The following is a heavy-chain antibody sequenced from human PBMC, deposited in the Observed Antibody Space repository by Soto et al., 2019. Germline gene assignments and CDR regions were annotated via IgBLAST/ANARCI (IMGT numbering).Heavy chain of an antibody. Sequence: SGGSLRLSCAASGFTFSSYGMHWVRQAPGKGLEWVAVIWYDGSNKYYADSVKGRFTISRDNSKNTLYLQMNSLRAEDTAVYYCARGAVYDSPRAFDIWGQGTMVTVSS. CDR1: GFTFSSYG. CDR2: IWYDGSNK. D-gene: IGHD3-22*01. V-gene: IGHV3-33*01. CDR3: ARGAVYDSPRAFDI. J-gene: IGHJ3*02.